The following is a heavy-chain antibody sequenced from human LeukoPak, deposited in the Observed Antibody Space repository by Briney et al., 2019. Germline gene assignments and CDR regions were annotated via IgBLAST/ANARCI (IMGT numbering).Heavy chain of an antibody. CDR2: ISYDGSNK. Sequence: GRTLRLSCAASGFTFSSYAMHWVRQAPGKGLEWVAVISYDGSNKYYADSVKGRFTISRDNSKNTLYLQMNSLRAEDTAVYYCARDKIGEPPYYFDYWGQGTLVTVSS. D-gene: IGHD1-26*01. CDR1: GFTFSSYA. CDR3: ARDKIGEPPYYFDY. J-gene: IGHJ4*02. V-gene: IGHV3-30*04.